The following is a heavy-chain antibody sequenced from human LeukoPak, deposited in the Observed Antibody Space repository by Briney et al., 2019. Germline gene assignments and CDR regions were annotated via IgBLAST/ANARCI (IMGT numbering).Heavy chain of an antibody. D-gene: IGHD3-10*01. CDR1: GFTFSSYS. CDR2: ISSSSSYI. Sequence: PGGSLRLSCAASGFTFSSYSMNWVRQAPGKGLEWVSSISSSSSYIYYADSVKGRFTISRDNAKNSLYLQMNSLRAEDTAVYYCARDFGYVRDNWFDPWGQGTLVTVSS. J-gene: IGHJ5*02. V-gene: IGHV3-21*01. CDR3: ARDFGYVRDNWFDP.